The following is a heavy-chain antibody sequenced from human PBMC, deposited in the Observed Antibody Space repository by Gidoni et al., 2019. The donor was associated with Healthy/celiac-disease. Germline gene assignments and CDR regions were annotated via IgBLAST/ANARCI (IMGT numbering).Heavy chain of an antibody. CDR1: GGSISSYY. J-gene: IGHJ5*02. CDR3: AGTAIRFLEWLPLLDP. Sequence: QVQLQESGPGLVKPSETLSLTCTVSGGSISSYYWSWIRQPPGKGLEWIGYIYYSGSTNYNPSLKSRVTISVDTSKNQFSLKLSSVTAADTAVYYCAGTAIRFLEWLPLLDPWGQGTLVTVSS. D-gene: IGHD3-3*01. CDR2: IYYSGST. V-gene: IGHV4-59*08.